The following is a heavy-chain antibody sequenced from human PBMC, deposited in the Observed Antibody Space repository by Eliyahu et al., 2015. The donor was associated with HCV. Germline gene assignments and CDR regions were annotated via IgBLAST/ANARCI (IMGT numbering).Heavy chain of an antibody. D-gene: IGHD6-19*01. CDR3: ARDSRDSSGQYGRGAFDI. CDR2: ISSDGST. V-gene: IGHV3-53*01. CDR1: GFTVRDNY. Sequence: EVQVVESGGGLIQPGGSLRLSCAVSGFTVRDNYMSWVRQAPGKGLEWVSVISSDGSTFYADSVKGRFAISKDNSKNTLYLQMNGLRAEDTAVYYCARDSRDSSGQYGRGAFDIWGQGTMVTVSS. J-gene: IGHJ3*02.